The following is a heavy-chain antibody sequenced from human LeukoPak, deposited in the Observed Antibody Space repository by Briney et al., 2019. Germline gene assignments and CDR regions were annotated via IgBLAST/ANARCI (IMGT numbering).Heavy chain of an antibody. J-gene: IGHJ4*02. Sequence: PSETLSLTCTVSGGSISSSSYYWGWIRQPPGKGLEWIGSIYYSGSTHYNPSLKSRVTISVDTSKNQFSLKLSSVTAADTAVYYCARQKVTYCSSTSCYINYFDYWGQGTLVTVSS. V-gene: IGHV4-39*01. CDR3: ARQKVTYCSSTSCYINYFDY. CDR1: GGSISSSSYY. CDR2: IYYSGST. D-gene: IGHD2-2*02.